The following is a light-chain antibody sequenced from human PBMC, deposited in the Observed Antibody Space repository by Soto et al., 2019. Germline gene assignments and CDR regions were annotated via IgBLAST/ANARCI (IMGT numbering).Light chain of an antibody. CDR3: QQYYSYWT. CDR2: KAS. Sequence: DIQMTQSPSTLSASVGDRVTITCRASQSISSWLAWYQQKPGKAPKLLIYKASTLKSGVPSRFSGSGSGTEFTLTISSLQPDDFATYYCQQYYSYWTFGQGTKVDI. J-gene: IGKJ1*01. CDR1: QSISSW. V-gene: IGKV1-5*03.